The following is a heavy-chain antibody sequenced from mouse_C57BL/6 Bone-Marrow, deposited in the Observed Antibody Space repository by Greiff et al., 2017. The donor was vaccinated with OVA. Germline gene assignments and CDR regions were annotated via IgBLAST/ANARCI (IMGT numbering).Heavy chain of an antibody. CDR1: GFNIKDDY. Sequence: EVKVVESGAELVRPGASVKLSCTASGFNIKDDYMHWVKQRPEQGLEWIGWIDPENGDTEYASKFQGKATITADTSSNTAYLQLSSLTSEDTAVYYCTTFDYDEGFAYWGQGTLVTVSA. CDR3: TTFDYDEGFAY. D-gene: IGHD2-4*01. V-gene: IGHV14-4*01. J-gene: IGHJ3*01. CDR2: IDPENGDT.